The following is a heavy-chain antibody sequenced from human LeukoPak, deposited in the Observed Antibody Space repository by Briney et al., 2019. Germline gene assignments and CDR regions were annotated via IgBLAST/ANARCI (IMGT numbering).Heavy chain of an antibody. V-gene: IGHV3-7*01. CDR1: GFTFSNYW. D-gene: IGHD1-7*01. Sequence: GGSLRLSCAVSGFTFSNYWMSWVRQAPGKGLEWVANINENGGEKYYVDSAEGRFTISRDNAKSSLYLQMNTLRAEDTAVYYCARDPDPGTTDYWGQGTLVTVSS. CDR2: INENGGEK. CDR3: ARDPDPGTTDY. J-gene: IGHJ4*02.